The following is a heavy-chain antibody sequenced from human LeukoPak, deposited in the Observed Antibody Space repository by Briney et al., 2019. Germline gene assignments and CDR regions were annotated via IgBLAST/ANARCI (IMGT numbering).Heavy chain of an antibody. D-gene: IGHD6-13*01. CDR3: ARGFGSSWYYFDY. CDR1: GASISSYY. Sequence: SETLSLTCTVSGASISSYYWSWIRQPPGKRLEWIGYIHGSGSTNYNPSLMSRVTISVDTSKKQFSLKLSSVTAADTAVYYCARGFGSSWYYFDYWGQGTLVTASS. CDR2: IHGSGST. V-gene: IGHV4-59*12. J-gene: IGHJ4*02.